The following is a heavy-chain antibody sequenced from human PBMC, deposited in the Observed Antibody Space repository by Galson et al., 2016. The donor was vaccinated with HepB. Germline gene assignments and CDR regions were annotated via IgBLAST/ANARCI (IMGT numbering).Heavy chain of an antibody. CDR1: GFTFSSYA. CDR2: ISYDGNNK. Sequence: SLRLSCAASGFTFSSYAMHWVRQAPGKGLEWVAVISYDGNNKYYGDSVKGRFTISRDNSRSTLSLQMNTLRPEDTAVYYCARVKYCSDTTCSGFYWGQGTLVTVPS. J-gene: IGHJ4*02. D-gene: IGHD2-2*01. CDR3: ARVKYCSDTTCSGFY. V-gene: IGHV3-30-3*01.